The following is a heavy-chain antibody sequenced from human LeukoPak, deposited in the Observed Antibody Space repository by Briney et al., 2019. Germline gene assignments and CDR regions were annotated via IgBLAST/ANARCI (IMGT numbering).Heavy chain of an antibody. Sequence: GASVKVSCTASGYTFTGYYMHWVRQAPGQGLEWMGWINPNSGGTNYAQKFQGRVTMTRDTSISTAYMELSRLRSDDTAVYYCARVPDYGDWFDYWGQGTLVTVSS. J-gene: IGHJ4*02. CDR3: ARVPDYGDWFDY. D-gene: IGHD4-17*01. V-gene: IGHV1-2*02. CDR2: INPNSGGT. CDR1: GYTFTGYY.